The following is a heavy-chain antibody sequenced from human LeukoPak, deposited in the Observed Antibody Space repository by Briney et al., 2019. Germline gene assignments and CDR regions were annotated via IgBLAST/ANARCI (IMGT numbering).Heavy chain of an antibody. CDR1: GGSISSYY. CDR2: IYYSGST. D-gene: IGHD2-2*01. Sequence: PSETLSLTCTVSGGSISSYYWSWIRQPPGKGLEWIGYIYYSGSTNYNPSLKSRVTISVDTTKNQFSLKLSSVTAADTAVYYCARLPLEYCSSTSCYEPFFDYWGQGTLVTVSS. J-gene: IGHJ4*02. CDR3: ARLPLEYCSSTSCYEPFFDY. V-gene: IGHV4-59*01.